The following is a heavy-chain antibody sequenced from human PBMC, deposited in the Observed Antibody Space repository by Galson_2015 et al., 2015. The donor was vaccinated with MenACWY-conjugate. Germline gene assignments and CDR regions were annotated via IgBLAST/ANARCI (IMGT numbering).Heavy chain of an antibody. J-gene: IGHJ4*02. CDR1: GFSFNNYA. V-gene: IGHV3-23*01. CDR2: IRGRGGST. Sequence: SLRLSCAVSGFSFNNYAMNWVRQGPGKGLEWVAAIRGRGGSTFYADSVRGRFGISRDIIKNTLYLQMNSLRAEDTAVYYCAKDQTFYYGSGNREVFDYWGQGTLVTVSS. CDR3: AKDQTFYYGSGNREVFDY. D-gene: IGHD3-10*01.